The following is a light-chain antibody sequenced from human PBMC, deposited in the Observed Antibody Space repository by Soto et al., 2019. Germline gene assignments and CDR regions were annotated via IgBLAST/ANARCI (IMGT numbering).Light chain of an antibody. J-gene: IGKJ2*01. CDR2: GAS. V-gene: IGKV1-39*01. CDR3: QQSYGTSRT. Sequence: DIQLTQSPASLSASVGDRVTITCRASDNIGSNLNWYQHKPGKAPKLLIFGASTLQFGVPSRFSGSGSGTDFTLTISGLHPEDFETYYCQQSYGTSRTFGQGTRLEVK. CDR1: DNIGSN.